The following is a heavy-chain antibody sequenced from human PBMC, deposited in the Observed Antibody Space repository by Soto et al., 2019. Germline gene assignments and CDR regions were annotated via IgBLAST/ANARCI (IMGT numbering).Heavy chain of an antibody. V-gene: IGHV3-7*01. CDR2: IKQHGIEA. CDR3: ARGHKGLEV. J-gene: IGHJ6*02. CDR1: GLAFSRFW. Sequence: GGSLTLSCEASGLAFSRFWMGWVRPAPGKGLDWVAFIKQHGIEADYVDSVKCRYISSRDNPKTALYLQTSKLKGKDSAVYYCARGHKGLEVWGQGTTVTVSS.